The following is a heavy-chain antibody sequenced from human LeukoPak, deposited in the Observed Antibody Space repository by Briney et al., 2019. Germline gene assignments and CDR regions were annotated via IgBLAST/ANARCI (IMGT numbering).Heavy chain of an antibody. CDR1: GGSLSGYY. V-gene: IGHV4-34*01. Sequence: SETLSLTCAVYGGSLSGYYWSWIRQPPGKGLEWIGEINHSGSTNYNPSLKSRVTISVDTSKNQFSLKLSSVTAADTAVYYCARGRYDSSGYLDYWGQGTLVTVSS. D-gene: IGHD3-22*01. J-gene: IGHJ4*02. CDR3: ARGRYDSSGYLDY. CDR2: INHSGST.